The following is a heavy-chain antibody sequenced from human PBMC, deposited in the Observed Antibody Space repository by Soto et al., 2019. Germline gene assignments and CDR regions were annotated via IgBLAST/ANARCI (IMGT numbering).Heavy chain of an antibody. V-gene: IGHV4-39*01. J-gene: IGHJ3*01. D-gene: IGHD3-22*01. CDR3: ARHQLRYTGVWIHDSFDV. CDR1: GGSISGFTYS. Sequence: SETLSLTCPVSGGSISGFTYSWGWIRQPPGRSLEWIGSVFHGGTTYYNASLKSRVTISLDTSKNQFSLRLTSVAAADTAVFFCARHQLRYTGVWIHDSFDVWGQGTMVTVSS. CDR2: VFHGGTT.